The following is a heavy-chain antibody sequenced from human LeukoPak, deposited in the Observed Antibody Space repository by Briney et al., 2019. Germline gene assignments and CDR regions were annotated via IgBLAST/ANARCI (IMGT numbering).Heavy chain of an antibody. D-gene: IGHD2-15*01. V-gene: IGHV3-23*01. CDR1: GFTFSSYA. CDR3: AKDGLVVAATTRYNWFDP. CDR2: ISGSGGTT. Sequence: GGSLRLSCAASGFTFSSYAVSWVRQAPGKGLEWVSSISGSGGTTYYADSVKGRFTISRDNSKNTLFLQMNSLRAEDTAVYYCAKDGLVVAATTRYNWFDPWGQGALVTVSS. J-gene: IGHJ5*02.